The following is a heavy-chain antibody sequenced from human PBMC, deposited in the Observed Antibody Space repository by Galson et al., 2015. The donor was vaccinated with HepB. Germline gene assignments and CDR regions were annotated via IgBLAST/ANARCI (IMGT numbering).Heavy chain of an antibody. V-gene: IGHV4-34*01. D-gene: IGHD5-18*01. CDR1: GGSFSGYY. J-gene: IGHJ6*02. CDR2: INHSGST. Sequence: DTLSLACAVYGGSFSGYYWRWIRQPPGKGLEWIGEINHSGSTNYNPYLKSRFTISVDTSKNQFSLKLSSVTAADTAVYYCARACGYSYGACPYYYYGMDVWGQGTTVTVSS. CDR3: ARACGYSYGACPYYYYGMDV.